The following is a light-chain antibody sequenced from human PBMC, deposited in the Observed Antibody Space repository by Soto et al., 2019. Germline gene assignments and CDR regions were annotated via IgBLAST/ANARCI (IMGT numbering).Light chain of an antibody. CDR2: GAS. CDR1: QSVSSN. V-gene: IGKV3-15*01. Sequence: EIVMTQSPATLSVSPGERATLSCRASQSVSSNLAWYQQKTGQAPRLLIYGASTRATGIPARFSGSGSGTEFTLTISSLQSEDFAVYYCQQYNNWPPGAFGGGNKVEIK. J-gene: IGKJ4*01. CDR3: QQYNNWPPGA.